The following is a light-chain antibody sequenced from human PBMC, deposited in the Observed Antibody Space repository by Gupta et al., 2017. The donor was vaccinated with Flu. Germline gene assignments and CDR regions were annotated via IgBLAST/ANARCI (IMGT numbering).Light chain of an antibody. CDR2: DAS. V-gene: IGKV1-33*01. CDR3: QQDYSLPKT. Sequence: DIQLTHSPSSLSASLGDRVTITCQASQDITKYLNWFQQNPGEAPKLLLSDASNQEPGVPSRFSGTRSGTXFTCTIXGMQSGDIATYYCQQDYSLPKTFGXGTKLEIK. J-gene: IGKJ4*01. CDR1: QDITKY.